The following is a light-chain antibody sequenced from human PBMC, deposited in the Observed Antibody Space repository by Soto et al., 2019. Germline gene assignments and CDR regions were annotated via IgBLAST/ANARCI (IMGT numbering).Light chain of an antibody. CDR3: QQYNNWPLYT. Sequence: EIVMTQSTATLSVSPGERATLSCRASQSVSSNLAWYQQKPGQAPRLLIYGASTRAIGIPARFSGSGSGTEFTLTISSLQSEDFAVYYGQQYNNWPLYTFGQGTKLEIK. CDR1: QSVSSN. J-gene: IGKJ2*01. V-gene: IGKV3-15*01. CDR2: GAS.